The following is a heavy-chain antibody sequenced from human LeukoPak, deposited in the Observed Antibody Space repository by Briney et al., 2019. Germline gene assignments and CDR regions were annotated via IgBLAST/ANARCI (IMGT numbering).Heavy chain of an antibody. CDR1: GITFSSYA. D-gene: IGHD2-15*01. CDR2: ISGGGGIT. V-gene: IGHV3-23*01. CDR3: ARDCSGGSCYSFDP. Sequence: QPGGSLRLPCVASGITFSSYAMSWVRQAPGKGLEWVSGISGGGGITYYADSVKGRFTISRDNSKTTLYLQMNSLRAEDTAVYYCARDCSGGSCYSFDPWGQGTLVTVSS. J-gene: IGHJ5*02.